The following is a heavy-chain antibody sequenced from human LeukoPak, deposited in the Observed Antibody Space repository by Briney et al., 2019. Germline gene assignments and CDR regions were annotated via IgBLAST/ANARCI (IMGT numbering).Heavy chain of an antibody. CDR3: ARDGPRYWFDP. V-gene: IGHV4-61*02. Sequence: SQSLSLTCTGSGGSVSSDRYYWNWIRQSAGKGLEWIGRVYSSGSTNYNPSLKSRVTISVDTSKNQFSLQLSSVTAADTALYYCARDGPRYWFDPWGQGHMVTVSS. CDR1: GGSVSSDRYY. J-gene: IGHJ5*02. CDR2: VYSSGST.